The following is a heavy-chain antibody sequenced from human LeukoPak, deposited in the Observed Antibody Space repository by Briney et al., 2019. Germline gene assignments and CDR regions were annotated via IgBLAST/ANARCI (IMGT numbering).Heavy chain of an antibody. V-gene: IGHV3-23*01. Sequence: GGSLRLSCAASGFTFSSFNMNWVRQAPGKGLEWVSSINDRGASTYFADSLRGRFTIARDNSKNTLYLQMNSLRAEDMAVYYCAKGGGGYAFDIWGQGTMVTVSS. D-gene: IGHD3-10*01. CDR2: INDRGAST. CDR3: AKGGGGYAFDI. J-gene: IGHJ3*02. CDR1: GFTFSSFN.